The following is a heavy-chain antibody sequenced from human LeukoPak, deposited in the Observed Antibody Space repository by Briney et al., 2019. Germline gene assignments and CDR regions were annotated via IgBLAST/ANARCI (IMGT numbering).Heavy chain of an antibody. CDR3: LRDESGSFFAY. Sequence: PGGSLRLSCAASGFSFRKYNMNWVRQAPGKGLEWVSSIGGSSDFIYYGDSVKGRFTISRDNAKNSVYLQMNSLRAEDTAVYYCLRDESGSFFAYWGQGTLVIVSS. CDR1: GFSFRKYN. D-gene: IGHD3-10*01. J-gene: IGHJ4*02. CDR2: IGGSSDFI. V-gene: IGHV3-21*06.